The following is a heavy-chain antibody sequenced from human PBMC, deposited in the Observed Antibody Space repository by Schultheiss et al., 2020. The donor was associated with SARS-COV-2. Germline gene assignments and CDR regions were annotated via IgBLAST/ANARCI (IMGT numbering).Heavy chain of an antibody. D-gene: IGHD5-24*01. J-gene: IGHJ6*02. Sequence: SETLSLTCTVSSDAVSGGTYYWSWIRQPPGKGLEWIGYIYYSGSTNYNPSLKSRVTISVDTSKNQFSLKLSSVTAADTAVYYCARGPDGYTLGILYYYGMDVWGQGTTVTVAS. V-gene: IGHV4-61*01. CDR2: IYYSGST. CDR1: SDAVSGGTYY. CDR3: ARGPDGYTLGILYYYGMDV.